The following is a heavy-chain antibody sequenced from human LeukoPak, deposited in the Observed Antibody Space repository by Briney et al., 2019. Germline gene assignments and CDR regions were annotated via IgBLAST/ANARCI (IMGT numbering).Heavy chain of an antibody. CDR3: ARVAARAGYFDY. CDR1: GYTFSSYG. D-gene: IGHD6-13*01. Sequence: GASVKVSCKASGYTFSSYGITWVRQAPGQGLEWMGWISAYNGNTNYAQKLQGRVTMTTDTSTSTAYMELRSLRSDDTAVYYCARVAARAGYFDYWGQGTLVTVSS. J-gene: IGHJ4*02. CDR2: ISAYNGNT. V-gene: IGHV1-18*01.